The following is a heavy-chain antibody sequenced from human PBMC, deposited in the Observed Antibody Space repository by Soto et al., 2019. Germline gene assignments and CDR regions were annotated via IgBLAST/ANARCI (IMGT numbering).Heavy chain of an antibody. D-gene: IGHD4-4*01. J-gene: IGHJ6*02. CDR1: GGTFSSYA. V-gene: IGHV1-69*13. CDR2: IIPIFGTA. CDR3: AGGGYSNYPYYYYGMDV. Sequence: ASVKVSCKASGGTFSSYAISWVRQAPGQGLEWMGGIIPIFGTANYAQKFQGRVTITADESTSTAYMELSSLRSEDTAVYYCAGGGYSNYPYYYYGMDVWGQGTTVTVSS.